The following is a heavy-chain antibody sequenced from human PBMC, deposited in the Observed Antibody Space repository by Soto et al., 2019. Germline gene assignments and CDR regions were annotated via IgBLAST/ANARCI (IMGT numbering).Heavy chain of an antibody. V-gene: IGHV3-66*01. D-gene: IGHD2-15*01. J-gene: IGHJ3*02. CDR2: INSGGET. CDR3: ARDPPGWYLLPDAFDI. CDR1: GFTVSSNY. Sequence: GGSLRLSCAASGFTVSSNYVTWVRQAPGKGLAWVSLINSGGETYYADSVTGRFTISRDKSKNTLYLQMNSLRAEDTAVYYCARDPPGWYLLPDAFDIWGQGTLVTVSS.